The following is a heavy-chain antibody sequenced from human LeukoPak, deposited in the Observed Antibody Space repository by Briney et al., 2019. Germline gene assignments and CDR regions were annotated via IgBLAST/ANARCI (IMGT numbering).Heavy chain of an antibody. V-gene: IGHV4-38-2*01. D-gene: IGHD3-3*01. CDR3: ARVAYDFWSGYNPPFYFDY. Sequence: SETLSLTCAVSGYSISSGYYWGWLRQPPGKGLEWIATIYHSADTYYNPSLKSRVTISVDTSKNQFSLKLSSVTAADTAVYYCARVAYDFWSGYNPPFYFDYWGQGTPVTVSS. CDR2: IYHSADT. CDR1: GYSISSGYY. J-gene: IGHJ4*02.